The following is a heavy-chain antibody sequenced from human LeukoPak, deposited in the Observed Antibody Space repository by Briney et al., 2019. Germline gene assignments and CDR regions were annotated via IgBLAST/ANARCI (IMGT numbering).Heavy chain of an antibody. J-gene: IGHJ4*02. D-gene: IGHD3-16*01. Sequence: PGGSLRLSCAAPGFTFLNSAMNWVRQAPGKGLEWVSTISGRGGSTNYADSVKGRFTISRDNSKNTLYLQMNSLRAADTAVYYCVVSVDYYYLDYWGQGALVTVSS. V-gene: IGHV3-23*01. CDR2: ISGRGGST. CDR1: GFTFLNSA. CDR3: VVSVDYYYLDY.